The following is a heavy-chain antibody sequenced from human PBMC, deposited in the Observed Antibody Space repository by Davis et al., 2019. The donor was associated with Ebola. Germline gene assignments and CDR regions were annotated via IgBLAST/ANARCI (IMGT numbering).Heavy chain of an antibody. CDR2: ISAYNGNT. V-gene: IGHV1-18*01. J-gene: IGHJ4*02. CDR3: ARGPRAISALDC. D-gene: IGHD3-3*01. Sequence: AASVKVSCKASGYTFTSYGISWVRQAPGQGLEWMGWISAYNGNTNYAQRLQGRVTMTTDTSTSTAYMELRSLRSDDTAVYFCARGPRAISALDCWGQGTLVTVSS. CDR1: GYTFTSYG.